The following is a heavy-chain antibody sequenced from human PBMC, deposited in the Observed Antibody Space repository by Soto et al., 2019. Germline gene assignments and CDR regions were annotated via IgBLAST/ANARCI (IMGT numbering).Heavy chain of an antibody. V-gene: IGHV1-3*01. CDR2: INAGKGDT. CDR1: GYTFTNYA. CDR3: ARGGASWLEVGWFDP. D-gene: IGHD2-2*01. J-gene: IGHJ5*02. Sequence: ASVKVSCKASGYTFTNYAMHWVRQAPGQRPEWMGCINAGKGDTKYSQKFQGRVTITRDTSANTAYMELSSLTSEDTALYYCARGGASWLEVGWFDPWGQGTLVTVSS.